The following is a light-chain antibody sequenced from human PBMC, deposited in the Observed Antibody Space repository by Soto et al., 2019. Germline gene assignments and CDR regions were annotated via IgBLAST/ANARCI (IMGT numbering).Light chain of an antibody. J-gene: IGKJ1*01. Sequence: DIQMTQSPSTLSGSVGDRVTLTCRASQTISSWLAWYQQKPGKPPKFLIYGASNLQSGVPPRFSGSGAGTDFTLAISSLQPEDSATYYCLQDINYPWTFGQGTKVDIK. CDR2: GAS. CDR1: QTISSW. V-gene: IGKV1-5*01. CDR3: LQDINYPWT.